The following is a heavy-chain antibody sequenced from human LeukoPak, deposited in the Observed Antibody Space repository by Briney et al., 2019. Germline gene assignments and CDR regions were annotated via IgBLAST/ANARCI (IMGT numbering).Heavy chain of an antibody. Sequence: PGRSLRLSCAASGFTFSSHGMHWVRQAPGKGLEWVALMSYDGTNKVYADSVKGRFTISRDNSKNTLYLEMNNLRAEDTAVYYCAKLGYCSGGRCYSFHFDYWGQGTLVTVSS. V-gene: IGHV3-30*18. CDR3: AKLGYCSGGRCYSFHFDY. CDR1: GFTFSSHG. J-gene: IGHJ4*02. D-gene: IGHD2-15*01. CDR2: MSYDGTNK.